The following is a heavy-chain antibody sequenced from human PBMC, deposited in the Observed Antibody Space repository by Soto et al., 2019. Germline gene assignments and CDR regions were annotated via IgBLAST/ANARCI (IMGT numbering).Heavy chain of an antibody. Sequence: SETLSLTCAVYGESFSGYYWSWIRQPPGKGLEWIGEINHSGSTNYNPSLKSRVTISVDTSKNQFSLKLSSVTAADTAVYYCARSRVWALIARRAFDIWGQGTMVTVSS. CDR2: INHSGST. D-gene: IGHD3-16*01. V-gene: IGHV4-34*01. CDR1: GESFSGYY. CDR3: ARSRVWALIARRAFDI. J-gene: IGHJ3*02.